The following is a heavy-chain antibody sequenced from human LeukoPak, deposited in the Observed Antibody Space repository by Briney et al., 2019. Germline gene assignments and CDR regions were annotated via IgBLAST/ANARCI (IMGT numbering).Heavy chain of an antibody. V-gene: IGHV4-59*01. J-gene: IGHJ5*02. D-gene: IGHD2-21*02. CDR1: GGSISSYY. CDR3: ARGGAVTGWFDP. Sequence: PSETLSLTCTVSGGSISSYYWSWIRQPPGKGLEWIGYIYYSGSTNYNPSLKSRVTISVDTSKNQFSLKLSSVTAADTAVYFCARGGAVTGWFDPWGQGTLVTVSS. CDR2: IYYSGST.